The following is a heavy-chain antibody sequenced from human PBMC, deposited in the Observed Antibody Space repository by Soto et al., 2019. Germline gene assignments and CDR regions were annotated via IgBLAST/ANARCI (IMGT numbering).Heavy chain of an antibody. J-gene: IGHJ4*02. D-gene: IGHD6-13*01. V-gene: IGHV3-15*01. CDR1: GFTFSNAW. CDR2: IKSKTGGGTT. CDR3: TTLVEAQWYSSSPFDY. Sequence: GGSLRLSCAASGFTFSNAWMSWVRQAPGKGLEWVGRIKSKTGGGTTDYAAPVKGRFTISRDDSKNTLYLQMNSLKTEDTAVYYCTTLVEAQWYSSSPFDYWGQGTLVTVSS.